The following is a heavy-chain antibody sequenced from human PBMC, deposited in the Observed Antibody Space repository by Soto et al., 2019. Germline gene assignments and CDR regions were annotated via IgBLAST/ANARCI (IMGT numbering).Heavy chain of an antibody. CDR1: GFTFRNYG. D-gene: IGHD2-8*01. CDR3: ARYIEGVTSKHFFYYYAMDV. J-gene: IGHJ6*02. Sequence: ASVKVSCKASGFTFRNYGLNWVRQAPGEGLEWMGWVSSNNGHTNYAQNLQGRVSMTTDTSTSTAYMELRGLTFDDTAVYYCARYIEGVTSKHFFYYYAMDVWGQGTTVTVSS. CDR2: VSSNNGHT. V-gene: IGHV1-18*01.